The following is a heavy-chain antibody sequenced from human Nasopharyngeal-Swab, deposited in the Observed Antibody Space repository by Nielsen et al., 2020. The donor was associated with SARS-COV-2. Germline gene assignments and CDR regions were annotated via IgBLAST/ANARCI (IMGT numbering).Heavy chain of an antibody. Sequence: RQAPGKGLEWIGRIYTSGSINYNPSLKSRVTISVDTSKNQFSLKLSSVTAADTAVYYCARGGCSSTSCYEIDYWGQGTLVTVSS. CDR2: IYTSGSI. CDR3: ARGGCSSTSCYEIDY. V-gene: IGHV4-61*02. J-gene: IGHJ4*02. D-gene: IGHD2-2*01.